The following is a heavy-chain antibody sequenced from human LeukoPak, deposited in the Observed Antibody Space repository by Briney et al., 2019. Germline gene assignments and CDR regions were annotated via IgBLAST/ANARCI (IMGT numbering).Heavy chain of an antibody. CDR2: IYYSGST. CDR3: ARSGTVTTDYYYGMDV. CDR1: DDSISTYY. J-gene: IGHJ6*02. D-gene: IGHD4-17*01. V-gene: IGHV4-59*08. Sequence: TPSETLSLTCTVSDDSISTYYWNWIRQPPGKGLEWIGYIYYSGSTNYNSSLKSRVTISVDTSKNQFSLKLSSVTAADTAVYYCARSGTVTTDYYYGMDVWGQGTTVTVSS.